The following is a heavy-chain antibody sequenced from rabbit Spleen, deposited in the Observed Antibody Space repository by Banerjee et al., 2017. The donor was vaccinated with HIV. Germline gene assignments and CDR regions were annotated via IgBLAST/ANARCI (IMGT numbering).Heavy chain of an antibody. D-gene: IGHD1-1*01. Sequence: QEQLVESGGGLVQPTGSLTLTCKASGFSFGDRDVMCWVRQAPGKGLEWIATIGTSAGGTYYASWAKGRFTISKPSSTTVTLEMTSLTAADTATYFCARGGGNSGSGYALWGPGTLVTVS. V-gene: IGHV1S45*01. CDR1: GFSFGDRDV. J-gene: IGHJ4*01. CDR2: IGTSAGGT. CDR3: ARGGGNSGSGYAL.